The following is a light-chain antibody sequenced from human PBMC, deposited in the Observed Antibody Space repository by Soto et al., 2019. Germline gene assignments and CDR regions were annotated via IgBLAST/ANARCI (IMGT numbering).Light chain of an antibody. CDR1: SSDVGGYNY. V-gene: IGLV2-11*01. Sequence: QSVLTQPRSVSGSPGQSVTISCTGTSSDVGGYNYVSWYQQHPGKAPKLMIYDVSKRPSGVPDRFSGSKSGNTASLTISGLQAEDDADYYCCSYAGSYTLSVVFGGGTKLTVL. CDR3: CSYAGSYTLSVV. CDR2: DVS. J-gene: IGLJ2*01.